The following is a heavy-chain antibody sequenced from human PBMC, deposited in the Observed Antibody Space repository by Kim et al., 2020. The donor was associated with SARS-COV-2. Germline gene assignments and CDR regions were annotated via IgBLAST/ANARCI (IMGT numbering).Heavy chain of an antibody. CDR3: ARAGGYHYFDY. CDR1: GGSFSGYY. D-gene: IGHD6-13*01. CDR2: INHSGST. J-gene: IGHJ4*02. Sequence: SETLSLTCAVYGGSFSGYYWSWIRQPPGKGLEWIGEINHSGSTNYNPSLKSRVTISVDTSKNQFSLKLSSVTAADTAVYYCARAGGYHYFDYWGQGTLVT. V-gene: IGHV4-34*01.